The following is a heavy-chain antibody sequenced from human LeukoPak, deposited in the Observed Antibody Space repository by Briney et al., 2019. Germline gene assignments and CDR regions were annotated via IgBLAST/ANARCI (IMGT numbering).Heavy chain of an antibody. CDR1: GGSFSGYY. J-gene: IGHJ4*02. CDR3: ARGVDSRKIGY. V-gene: IGHV4-34*01. D-gene: IGHD4-11*01. Sequence: SETLSLTCAVYGGSFSGYYWNWIRQPPGKGLEWIGEIHPGGSTNYNPSLKSRVTMSIDTSNNQFSLKLTSVKAADTAVYYCARGVDSRKIGYWGQGSLVTVSP. CDR2: IHPGGST.